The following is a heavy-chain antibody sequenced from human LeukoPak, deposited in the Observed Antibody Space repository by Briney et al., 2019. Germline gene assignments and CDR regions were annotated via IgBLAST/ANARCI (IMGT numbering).Heavy chain of an antibody. CDR2: INPSGAGT. CDR1: GYTFTSYG. J-gene: IGHJ4*02. Sequence: ASVKVSCKASGYTFTSYGISWVRQAPGQGLEWMGIINPSGAGTSYAQKFLGRVTMTRDTSTSTVYMELSSLRFEDTAVYYCARDLENDFTLDYWGQGTLVTVSS. D-gene: IGHD3-3*01. V-gene: IGHV1-46*01. CDR3: ARDLENDFTLDY.